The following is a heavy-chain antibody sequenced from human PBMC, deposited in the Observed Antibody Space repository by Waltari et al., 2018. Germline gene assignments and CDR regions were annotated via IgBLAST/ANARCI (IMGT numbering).Heavy chain of an antibody. CDR1: GYPCTSYS. J-gene: IGHJ6*02. Sequence: QVQLVQSGAEVKKPGASVKVSCKASGYPCTSYSMHWVRQAPGQRLEWMGWINAGKGNTKYSQKFQGRVTITRDTSASTAYMELSSLRSEDTAVYYCARGDYGMDVWGQGTTVTVSS. V-gene: IGHV1-3*01. CDR2: INAGKGNT. CDR3: ARGDYGMDV.